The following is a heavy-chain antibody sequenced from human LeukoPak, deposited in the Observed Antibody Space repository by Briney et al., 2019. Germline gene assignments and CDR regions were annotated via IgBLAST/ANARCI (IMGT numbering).Heavy chain of an antibody. CDR1: GFTFSNYG. V-gene: IGHV3-21*01. D-gene: IGHD1-26*01. CDR3: ARPRGWERRWYFDL. CDR2: ISSSGTYI. J-gene: IGHJ2*01. Sequence: GGSLRLSCAASGFTFSNYGMNWVRQAPGKGLEWVSSISSSGTYIYYADSMKGRFTISRDNAENSLYLQMDSLRAEDTAVYYCARPRGWERRWYFDLWGRGTLVTVSS.